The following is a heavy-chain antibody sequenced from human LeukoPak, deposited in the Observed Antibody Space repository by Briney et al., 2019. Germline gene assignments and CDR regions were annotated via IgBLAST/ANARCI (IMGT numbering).Heavy chain of an antibody. D-gene: IGHD7-27*01. V-gene: IGHV4-28*01. CDR1: GYSISSSNW. J-gene: IGHJ4*02. Sequence: SDTLSLTCAVSGYSISSSNWWGWIRQPPGKGLEWIGYIYYSGSTYYNPSLKSRVTISVDTSKNQFSLKLSSVTAADTAVYYCARRDNWGYFDYWGQGTLVTVSS. CDR3: ARRDNWGYFDY. CDR2: IYYSGST.